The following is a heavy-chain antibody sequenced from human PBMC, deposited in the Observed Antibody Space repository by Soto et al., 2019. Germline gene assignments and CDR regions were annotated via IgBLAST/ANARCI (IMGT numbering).Heavy chain of an antibody. J-gene: IGHJ6*02. CDR1: GFTFSSYA. CDR2: ISGSGGST. D-gene: IGHD6-19*01. V-gene: IGHV3-23*01. CDR3: AAGWYASAAYYYYGMDV. Sequence: GGSLRLSCAASGFTFSSYAMSWVRQAPGKGLEWVSAISGSGGSTYYADSVKGRFTISRDNSKNTLYLQMNSLRAEDTAVYYCAAGWYASAAYYYYGMDVWGQGTTVTVSS.